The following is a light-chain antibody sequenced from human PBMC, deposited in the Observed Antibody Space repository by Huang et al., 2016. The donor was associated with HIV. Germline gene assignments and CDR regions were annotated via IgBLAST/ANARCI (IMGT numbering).Light chain of an antibody. CDR2: SVS. CDR3: QQYYNWPWT. V-gene: IGKV3-15*01. Sequence: EIVVTQSPATLSVSPGEGATLPCRARQYVGTSLAWYQQKPGQSPRLVIHSVSTRATGFPARFSGSGSRTEFTLTITSLQSEDCALYYCQQYYNWPWTFGLGTKVEI. J-gene: IGKJ1*01. CDR1: QYVGTS.